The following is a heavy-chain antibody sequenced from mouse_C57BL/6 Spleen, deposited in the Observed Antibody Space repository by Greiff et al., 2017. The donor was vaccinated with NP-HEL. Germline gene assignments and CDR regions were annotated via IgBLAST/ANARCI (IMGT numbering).Heavy chain of an antibody. CDR2: IWTGGGT. J-gene: IGHJ4*01. Sequence: VQVVESGPGLVAPSQSLSITCTVSGFSLTSYAISWVRQPPGKGLEWLGVIWTGGGTNYNSALKSRLSISKDNSKSQVFLKMNSLQTDDTARYYCARRGYYDYDGSHMDYWGQGTSVTVSS. CDR3: ARRGYYDYDGSHMDY. CDR1: GFSLTSYA. D-gene: IGHD2-4*01. V-gene: IGHV2-9-1*01.